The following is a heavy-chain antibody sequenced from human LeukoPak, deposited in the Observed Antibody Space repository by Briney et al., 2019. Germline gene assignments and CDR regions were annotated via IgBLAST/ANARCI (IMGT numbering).Heavy chain of an antibody. J-gene: IGHJ4*02. V-gene: IGHV3-48*04. CDR3: AKDVPSAYFDY. CDR1: GFTFSSHS. CDR2: ISSSSTI. D-gene: IGHD2-2*01. Sequence: GGSLRLSCAASGFTFSSHSMNCVRQAPGKGLEWVSYISSSSTIYYADSVKGRFTISRDNAKNSVYLQMNSLRVEDTAVYNCAKDVPSAYFDYWGQGTLVTVSS.